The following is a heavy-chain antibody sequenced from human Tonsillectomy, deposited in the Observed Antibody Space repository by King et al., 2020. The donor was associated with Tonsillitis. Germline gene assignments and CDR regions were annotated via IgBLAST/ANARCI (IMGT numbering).Heavy chain of an antibody. CDR3: AKPVAGIISGDY. D-gene: IGHD6-19*01. Sequence: VQLVESGGGLVQPGGSLRLSCAASGFTFSSYAMSWVRQAPGKGLEWVSAISCSGGSTYYADSVKGRFTISRDNSKNTLYLQMNSLMAEETAVYYGAKPVAGIISGDYWGQGTLVTVSS. V-gene: IGHV3-23*04. CDR1: GFTFSSYA. J-gene: IGHJ4*02. CDR2: ISCSGGST.